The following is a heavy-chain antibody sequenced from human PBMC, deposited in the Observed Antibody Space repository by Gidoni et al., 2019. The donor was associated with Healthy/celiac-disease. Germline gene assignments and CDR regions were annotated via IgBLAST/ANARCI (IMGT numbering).Heavy chain of an antibody. V-gene: IGHV3-23*01. D-gene: IGHD3-10*01. J-gene: IGHJ4*02. CDR1: GFNFSSYA. CDR3: AKGSYSS. Sequence: EVQLLESGGGLVEAGGSLRRSCAASGFNFSSYAMRLVRQAPGQGLEWFSAISGSGGSTYCSDSVKGRFTIPRDNSKNTLYRQMNSLRAEYTAVYYCAKGSYSSWGQGTLVTVSS. CDR2: ISGSGGST.